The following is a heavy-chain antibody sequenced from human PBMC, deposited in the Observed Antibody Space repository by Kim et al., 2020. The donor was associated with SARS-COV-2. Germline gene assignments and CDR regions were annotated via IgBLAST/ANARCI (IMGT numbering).Heavy chain of an antibody. CDR1: GFTFSNYP. CDR3: AKRCDAGGCPDF. V-gene: IGHV3-23*01. Sequence: GGSLRLSCAASGFTFSNYPMAWVRQAPGKGLEYVSGISNSGSGTYYAESAKGRFTISRDNSKNTLYLQIHSLRVEDTAVYYCAKRCDAGGCPDFLGQGTLVTVSS. J-gene: IGHJ4*02. D-gene: IGHD2-15*01. CDR2: ISNSGSGT.